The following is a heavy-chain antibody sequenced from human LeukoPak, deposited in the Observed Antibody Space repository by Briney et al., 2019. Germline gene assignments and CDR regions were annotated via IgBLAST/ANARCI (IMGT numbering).Heavy chain of an antibody. D-gene: IGHD1/OR15-1a*01. V-gene: IGHV3-7*01. CDR2: INQDGSAR. CDR1: GFTSSTYW. Sequence: GGSLGLSCAASGFTSSTYWVTWVRQAPGKGLEWVANINQDGSARHYVDSAKGRFTISRDNAKNSLYLQMSSLRAEDTAVYYCAIAAGWEQAYWGQGTLVTVSS. J-gene: IGHJ4*02. CDR3: AIAAGWEQAY.